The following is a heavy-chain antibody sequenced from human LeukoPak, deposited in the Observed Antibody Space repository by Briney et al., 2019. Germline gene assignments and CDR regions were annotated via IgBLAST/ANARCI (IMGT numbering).Heavy chain of an antibody. D-gene: IGHD2-21*02. CDR1: VFSLSTSGIC. Sequence: SGPALVKPTQTLTLNCTFSVFSLSTSGICGSWMRQPPRKALEWLARIDWDDDKYYTTSLKTSLTISKHTSKNQVVLTMTNMDPVDTATYYCARIQVVTAPYYYYYYMDVWGKGTTVTVSS. V-gene: IGHV2-70*11. CDR3: ARIQVVTAPYYYYYYMDV. CDR2: IDWDDDK. J-gene: IGHJ6*03.